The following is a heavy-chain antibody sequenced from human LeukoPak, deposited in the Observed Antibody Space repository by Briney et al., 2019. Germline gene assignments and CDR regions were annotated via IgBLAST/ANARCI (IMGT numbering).Heavy chain of an antibody. J-gene: IGHJ4*02. Sequence: GGSLRLSCAASGFTFSSYWMHWVRQAPGKGLEWVSYISTSGSTMYYADSVKGRFTISRDNAKNSLYLQMDSLRPEDTALYYCARTRPLDYWGQGTLVTVPS. CDR2: ISTSGSTM. CDR3: ARTRPLDY. CDR1: GFTFSSYW. V-gene: IGHV3-48*04.